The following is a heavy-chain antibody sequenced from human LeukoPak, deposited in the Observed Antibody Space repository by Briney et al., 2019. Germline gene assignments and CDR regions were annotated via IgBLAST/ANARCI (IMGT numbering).Heavy chain of an antibody. J-gene: IGHJ5*02. CDR2: IYTSGST. CDR1: GGSISSYY. V-gene: IGHV4-4*07. CDR3: AREKLSLAAPNWFDP. D-gene: IGHD2-15*01. Sequence: SETLSLTCTVSGGSISSYYWSWIRQPAGKGLEWIGRIYTSGSTNYNPSLKSRVTMSVDTSKNQFSLKLNSVTAADTAVYYCAREKLSLAAPNWFDPWGQGILVTVSS.